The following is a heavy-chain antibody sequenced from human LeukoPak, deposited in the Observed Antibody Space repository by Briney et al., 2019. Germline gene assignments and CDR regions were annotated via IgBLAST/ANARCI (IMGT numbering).Heavy chain of an antibody. Sequence: GGSLRLSCAASGFTFSSYGMHWVRQAPGKGLEWVAVTSSDLNVKLYADSVKGRFTISRDNSKNTLYLQMNSLRAEDTAVYYCARDLGDIVVVPAAIHQNYYYGMDVWGQGTTVTVSS. J-gene: IGHJ6*02. CDR2: TSSDLNVK. D-gene: IGHD2-2*01. V-gene: IGHV3-30*03. CDR3: ARDLGDIVVVPAAIHQNYYYGMDV. CDR1: GFTFSSYG.